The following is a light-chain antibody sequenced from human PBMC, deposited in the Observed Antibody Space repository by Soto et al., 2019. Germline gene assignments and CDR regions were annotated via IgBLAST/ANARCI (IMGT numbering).Light chain of an antibody. V-gene: IGLV2-23*02. CDR2: EVI. J-gene: IGLJ2*01. CDR1: SSDVGNYNL. CDR3: CSYAGSTAL. Sequence: QSVLTQPASVSGSPGQSITISCTGTSSDVGNYNLVSWYQQVPGKAPKLIIYEVIQRPSGVSNRFYGSKSGNTASLTISGLQAEDEGDYYCCSYAGSTALFGGGTKLTVL.